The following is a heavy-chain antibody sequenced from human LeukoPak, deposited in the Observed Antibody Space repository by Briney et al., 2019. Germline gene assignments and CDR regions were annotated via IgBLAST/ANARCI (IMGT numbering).Heavy chain of an antibody. Sequence: GGSLRLSCTASGFTFNTYSMNWVRQAPGKGLEWVSYVSSSSSRTIYYADSVKGRFTISRDNAKNSLYLQMNSLRAEDTAVYYCARDLGLYDYGGNIDFWGQGTLVTVSS. J-gene: IGHJ4*02. CDR1: GFTFNTYS. D-gene: IGHD4-23*01. V-gene: IGHV3-48*04. CDR2: VSSSSSRTI. CDR3: ARDLGLYDYGGNIDF.